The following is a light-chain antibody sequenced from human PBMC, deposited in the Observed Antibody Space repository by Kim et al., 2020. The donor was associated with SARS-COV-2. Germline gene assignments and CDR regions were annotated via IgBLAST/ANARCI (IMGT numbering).Light chain of an antibody. CDR3: QQYNNWPYT. J-gene: IGKJ2*01. CDR2: GAS. Sequence: SVSRGERANLSRRASQSVSRNLAWYQQKPGQAPRLLISGASTWATGIPARFSGSGSGTEFTLTISSLQSEDFAVYYCQQYNNWPYTFGQGTKLEI. CDR1: QSVSRN. V-gene: IGKV3-15*01.